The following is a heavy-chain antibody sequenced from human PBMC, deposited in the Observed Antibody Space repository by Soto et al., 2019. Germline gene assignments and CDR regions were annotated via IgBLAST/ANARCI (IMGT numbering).Heavy chain of an antibody. V-gene: IGHV3-33*01. CDR3: ARDRNKQGDYVIDY. J-gene: IGHJ4*02. D-gene: IGHD3-10*02. Sequence: QGQLVESGGGVAQPGRSLRLSCAASGFSFSTSAMHWFRQAPGKGPEWVAVLWSDGINEYYADSVKGRFIVSRDNSKNALYLQMSSLRAEDTAMYYCARDRNKQGDYVIDYWGQGTLVTVSS. CDR2: LWSDGINE. CDR1: GFSFSTSA.